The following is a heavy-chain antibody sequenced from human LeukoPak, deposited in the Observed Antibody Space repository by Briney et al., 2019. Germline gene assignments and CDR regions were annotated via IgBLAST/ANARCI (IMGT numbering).Heavy chain of an antibody. CDR2: ISSSSSYI. CDR1: GFIFSDYY. D-gene: IGHD6-13*01. V-gene: IGHV3-11*06. J-gene: IGHJ4*02. CDR3: ARDGIEGIAAAEDY. Sequence: GGSLRLSCAASGFIFSDYYISWIRQAPGKGLEWVSSISSSSSYIYYADSVKGRFTISRDNAKNSLYLQMNSLRAEDTAVYYCARDGIEGIAAAEDYWGQGTLVTVSS.